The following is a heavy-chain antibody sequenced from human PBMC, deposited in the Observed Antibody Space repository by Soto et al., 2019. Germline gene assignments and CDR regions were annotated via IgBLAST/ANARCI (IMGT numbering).Heavy chain of an antibody. J-gene: IGHJ6*02. V-gene: IGHV3-7*01. CDR1: GFTFSSYW. CDR2: INQDGSEK. D-gene: IGHD1-7*01. Sequence: EVQLVESGGGLVQPGGSLRLSCAASGFTFSSYWMSWVRQAPGKGLEWVANINQDGSEKYYVDSVKGRFTISRDTAKNSLYLQMNSLRAEDTAVYYCARDGRELNYYYDMDVWGQGTTVTVSS. CDR3: ARDGRELNYYYDMDV.